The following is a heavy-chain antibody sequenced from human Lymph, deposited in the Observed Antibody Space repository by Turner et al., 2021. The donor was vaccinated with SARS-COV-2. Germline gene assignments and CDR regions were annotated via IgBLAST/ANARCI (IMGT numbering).Heavy chain of an antibody. CDR3: ARAAQLTGWFDT. D-gene: IGHD3-9*01. V-gene: IGHV1-8*01. CDR2: RNTNSGNT. CDR1: GYTFTSDD. Sequence: QVQLVHSGAEVKTPVASVKVSCKASGYTFTSDDINWVRQATGQGLEWMGWRNTNSGNTGYEKKFKGRVTMTRNTSISTAYMELSSLRSEDTAVYYCARAAQLTGWFDTWGQGTLVTVSS. J-gene: IGHJ5*02.